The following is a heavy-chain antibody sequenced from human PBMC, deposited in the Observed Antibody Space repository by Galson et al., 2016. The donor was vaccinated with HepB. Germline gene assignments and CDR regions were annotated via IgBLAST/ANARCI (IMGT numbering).Heavy chain of an antibody. D-gene: IGHD6-19*01. CDR3: AREGAEMAVAGTAFDC. Sequence: SLRLSCAASGFSFSTYAMHWVRQAPGKGLEWVALISYDGSYSSYADSVKGRFTISRDNSKNTLYLQMNSLRAEDTAVYYCAREGAEMAVAGTAFDCWGQGTLVTVSS. CDR1: GFSFSTYA. J-gene: IGHJ4*02. CDR2: ISYDGSYS. V-gene: IGHV3-30*03.